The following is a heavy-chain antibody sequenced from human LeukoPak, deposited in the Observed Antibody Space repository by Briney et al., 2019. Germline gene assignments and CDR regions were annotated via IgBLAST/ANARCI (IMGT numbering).Heavy chain of an antibody. D-gene: IGHD2-2*01. Sequence: ASVKVSCTASGYTFTGYYMHWVRQAPGQGLEWMGRINPNSGGTNYAQKFQGRVTMTRDTSISTAYMELSRLRSDDTAVYYCARDPYQLLYLDYWGQGTLVTVSS. CDR1: GYTFTGYY. J-gene: IGHJ4*02. V-gene: IGHV1-2*06. CDR3: ARDPYQLLYLDY. CDR2: INPNSGGT.